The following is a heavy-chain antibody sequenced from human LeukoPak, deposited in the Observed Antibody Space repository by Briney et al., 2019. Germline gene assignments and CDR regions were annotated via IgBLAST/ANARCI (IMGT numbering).Heavy chain of an antibody. V-gene: IGHV3-23*01. J-gene: IGHJ4*02. CDR3: AKTGCTSTGCYENY. CDR1: GFTFSSYA. Sequence: GGSLRLSCAASGFTFSSYAMSWVRQAPGKGLEWVSVISGSGGDTYYADSVKGRFTISRHNSMNTLYLQMNSLRAEDTAIYYCAKTGCTSTGCYENYWGQGTLVTVSS. D-gene: IGHD2-2*01. CDR2: ISGSGGDT.